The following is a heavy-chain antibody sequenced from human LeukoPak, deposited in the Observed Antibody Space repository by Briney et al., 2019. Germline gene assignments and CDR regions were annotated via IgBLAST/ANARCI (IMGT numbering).Heavy chain of an antibody. CDR1: GFTFGDYA. J-gene: IGHJ4*02. CDR2: ISSSSSYI. V-gene: IGHV3-21*01. CDR3: ARDGGDSGSYFDY. Sequence: SGGSLRLSCTASGFTFGDYAMSWVRQAPGKGLEWVSSISSSSSYIYYADSVKGRFTISRDNAKNSLYLQMNSLRAEDTAVYYCARDGGDSGSYFDYWGQGTLVTVSS. D-gene: IGHD1-26*01.